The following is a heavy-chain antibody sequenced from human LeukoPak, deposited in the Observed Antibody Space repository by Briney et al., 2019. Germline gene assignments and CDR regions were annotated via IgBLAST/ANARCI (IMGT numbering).Heavy chain of an antibody. J-gene: IGHJ4*02. CDR3: ARGTGYSYVWDDY. CDR1: GGTFSSYA. Sequence: SVKVSCKASGGTFSSYAISWVRQAPGQGLEWMGGIIPIFGTANYAQKFQGRVTITADKSTSTAYMGLSSLRSEDTAVYYCARGTGYSYVWDDYWGQGTLVTVSS. V-gene: IGHV1-69*06. D-gene: IGHD5-18*01. CDR2: IIPIFGTA.